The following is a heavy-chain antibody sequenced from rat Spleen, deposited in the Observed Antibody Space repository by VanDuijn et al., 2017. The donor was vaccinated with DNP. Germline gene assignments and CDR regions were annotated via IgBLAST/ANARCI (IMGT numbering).Heavy chain of an antibody. CDR2: ISTGGGNT. V-gene: IGHV5-31*01. Sequence: EVQLVESGGGPVQPGRSLKLSCVASGFTFSNYWMTWIRQAPGKGLEWVASISTGGGNTYYRDSVKGRFTISRDNAKNTQYLQMDSLRSEDTATYYCARLVAALFDYWGQGVMATVSS. D-gene: IGHD1-2*01. CDR1: GFTFSNYW. CDR3: ARLVAALFDY. J-gene: IGHJ2*01.